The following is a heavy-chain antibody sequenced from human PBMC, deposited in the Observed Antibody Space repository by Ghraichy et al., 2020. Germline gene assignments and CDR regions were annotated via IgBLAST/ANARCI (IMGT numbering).Heavy chain of an antibody. J-gene: IGHJ4*02. Sequence: GGSLRLSCAASGFTFSSYAMTWVRQAPGKGLEWVSVISGSGGNTYSADSVKGRFTISRDNSKNTLYLQMNSLRAEDTAVYYCAKVGGGYCSGGTCYINYWGQGSLVTVSS. CDR3: AKVGGGYCSGGTCYINY. CDR2: ISGSGGNT. V-gene: IGHV3-23*01. CDR1: GFTFSSYA. D-gene: IGHD2-15*01.